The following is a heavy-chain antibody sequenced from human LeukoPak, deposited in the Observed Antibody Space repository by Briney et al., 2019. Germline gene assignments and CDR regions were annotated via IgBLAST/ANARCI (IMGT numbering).Heavy chain of an antibody. CDR2: INQDGSEQ. V-gene: IGHV3-7*02. CDR1: GFTFSSYW. D-gene: IGHD6-13*01. CDR3: VRGRGNSSSWYWDY. J-gene: IGHJ4*02. Sequence: GGSLRLSCAASGFTFSSYWMSWVRQAPGKWLDWVANINQDGSEQYYVDSAKGRFTISRDNGKKSLFLQMSSLRVEDTAVYFCVRGRGNSSSWYWDYWGQGTLVTVSS.